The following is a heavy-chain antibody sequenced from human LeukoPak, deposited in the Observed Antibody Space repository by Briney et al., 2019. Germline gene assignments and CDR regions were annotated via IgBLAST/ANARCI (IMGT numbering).Heavy chain of an antibody. J-gene: IGHJ4*02. CDR3: ARANSGAYWDYFEN. CDR2: VKSDGRST. V-gene: IGHV3-74*03. Sequence: GGSLRLSCVASGFTLGNYWMHWVRQAPGKGLVWVSGVKSDGRSTMYADSVKGRFTISRDNAKNTLYLQLNSLRAEDTAVYYCARANSGAYWDYFENWGQGTQVTVSS. CDR1: GFTLGNYW. D-gene: IGHD1-26*01.